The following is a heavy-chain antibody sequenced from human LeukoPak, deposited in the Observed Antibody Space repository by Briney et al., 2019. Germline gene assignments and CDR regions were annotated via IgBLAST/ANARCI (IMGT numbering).Heavy chain of an antibody. CDR3: ASTVMVRGALGWFDP. J-gene: IGHJ5*02. Sequence: SETLSLTCTVSGGSISSSSYYWGWIRQPPGKGLEWIGSIYYSASTYYNPSLKSRVTISVDTSKNQFSLKLNSVTAADTAMYYCASTVMVRGALGWFDPWGQGTLVTVSS. CDR1: GGSISSSSYY. V-gene: IGHV4-39*01. D-gene: IGHD3-10*01. CDR2: IYYSAST.